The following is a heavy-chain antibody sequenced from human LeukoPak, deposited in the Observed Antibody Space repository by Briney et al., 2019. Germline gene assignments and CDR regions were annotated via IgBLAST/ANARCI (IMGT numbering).Heavy chain of an antibody. CDR2: TRNKANSYTT. Sequence: GGSLRLSCAASGFTFSDHYMDWVRQAPGKGLEWVGRTRNKANSYTTEYAASVKGRFTISRDDLKNSLYLQMNSLKTEDTAVYYCAKLSGGSYRYFDYWGREPWSPSPQ. D-gene: IGHD1-26*01. CDR3: AKLSGGSYRYFDY. J-gene: IGHJ4*02. CDR1: GFTFSDHY. V-gene: IGHV3-72*01.